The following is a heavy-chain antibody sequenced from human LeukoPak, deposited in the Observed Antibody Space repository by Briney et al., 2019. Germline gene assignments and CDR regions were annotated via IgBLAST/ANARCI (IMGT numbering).Heavy chain of an antibody. J-gene: IGHJ6*03. Sequence: GGSLRLSCAASGFTFSDYYMSWIRQAPGKGLEWVSYISSSGSTIYYADSVKGRFTISRDNAKNSLYLQMNSLRAEDTAVYYCASGYDPTYYYYYYMDVWGKGTTVTVSS. CDR2: ISSSGSTI. D-gene: IGHD5-12*01. CDR3: ASGYDPTYYYYYYMDV. V-gene: IGHV3-11*01. CDR1: GFTFSDYY.